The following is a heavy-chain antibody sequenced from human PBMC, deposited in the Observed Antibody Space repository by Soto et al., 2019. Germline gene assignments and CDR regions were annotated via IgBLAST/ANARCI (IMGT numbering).Heavy chain of an antibody. CDR1: GFTFRNYD. CDR2: ISAAGDP. Sequence: EVQLVESGGGLVQPGGSLRLSCEASGFTFRNYDMHWVRQGTGKGLEWVSGISAAGDPDYADSVEGRFTISRENAQNSFFLQMNSLRLGDTAFYYCARTDRDFYGLDVWGQGTTVIVSS. CDR3: ARTDRDFYGLDV. J-gene: IGHJ6*02. V-gene: IGHV3-13*05.